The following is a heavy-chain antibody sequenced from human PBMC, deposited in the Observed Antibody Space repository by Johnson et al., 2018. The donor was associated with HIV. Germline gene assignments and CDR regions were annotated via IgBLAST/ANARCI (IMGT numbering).Heavy chain of an antibody. J-gene: IGHJ3*02. CDR1: GFTFSSYW. CDR3: AREVRRWLQFDAFDI. V-gene: IGHV3-7*01. Sequence: VQLVESGGGVVQPGGSLRLSCAASGFTFSSYWMSWVRQAPGKGLEWVAYIKQDGSEKYYVDSVKGRFTISRDNAKNSLYLQMNSLRAEDTAVYYCAREVRRWLQFDAFDIWGQGTMVTVSS. CDR2: IKQDGSEK. D-gene: IGHD5-24*01.